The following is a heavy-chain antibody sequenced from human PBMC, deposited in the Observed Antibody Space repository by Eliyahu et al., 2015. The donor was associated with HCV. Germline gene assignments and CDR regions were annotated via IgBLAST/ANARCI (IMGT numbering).Heavy chain of an antibody. CDR1: GYRFTNYW. V-gene: IGHV5-51*01. J-gene: IGHJ4*02. Sequence: EVQLVQSGAEVKKPGESLKISCKGSGYRFTNYWIGWVRQMPGKGLEWMGIIYPGDSDTRYSPSFQGQITMSADKSISTAYLEWSSLKASDTAVYYCANANWNDGDFDTWSQGTLVTVSS. CDR3: ANANWNDGDFDT. D-gene: IGHD1-20*01. CDR2: IYPGDSDT.